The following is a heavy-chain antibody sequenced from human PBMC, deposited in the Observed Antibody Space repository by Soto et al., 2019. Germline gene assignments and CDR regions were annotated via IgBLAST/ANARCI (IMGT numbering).Heavy chain of an antibody. V-gene: IGHV4-59*01. CDR2: MSYSGST. CDR1: GGSISSYY. CDR3: ARIRPKYCSGGSCYYRWDLDY. J-gene: IGHJ4*02. D-gene: IGHD2-15*01. Sequence: SETLSLTCTVSGGSISSYYWNWIRQPPGKGLEWIGYMSYSGSTNYNPSLKSRVTISVDTSKNQFSLKLSSVTAADTAVYYCARIRPKYCSGGSCYYRWDLDYWGQGTLVTVSS.